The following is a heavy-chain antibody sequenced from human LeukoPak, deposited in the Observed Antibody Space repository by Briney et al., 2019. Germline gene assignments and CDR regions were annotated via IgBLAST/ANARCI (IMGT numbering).Heavy chain of an antibody. V-gene: IGHV3-23*01. D-gene: IGHD1-26*01. CDR2: ISGSGVTT. J-gene: IGHJ4*02. CDR1: RFAFLNYG. Sequence: PGGSLRLSCAASRFAFLNYGMSWVRQAPGQGLEWVSAISGSGVTTYYAGSAKGRFTISRDNSKNTLYLQMNSLRAEDTAVYYCAKDRVGATLYFDYWGQGTLVTVSS. CDR3: AKDRVGATLYFDY.